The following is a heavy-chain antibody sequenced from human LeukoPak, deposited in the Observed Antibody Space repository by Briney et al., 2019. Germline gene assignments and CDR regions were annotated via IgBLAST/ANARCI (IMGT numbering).Heavy chain of an antibody. CDR3: ARVPQTYYYDSSGYRFDY. D-gene: IGHD3-22*01. Sequence: SETLSLTCAVYGGSFSGYYWSWIRRPPGKGLEWIGEINHSGSTNYNPSLKSRVTISVDTSKNQFSLKLSSVTAADTAVYYCARVPQTYYYDSSGYRFDYWGQGTLVTVSS. CDR1: GGSFSGYY. CDR2: INHSGST. V-gene: IGHV4-34*01. J-gene: IGHJ4*02.